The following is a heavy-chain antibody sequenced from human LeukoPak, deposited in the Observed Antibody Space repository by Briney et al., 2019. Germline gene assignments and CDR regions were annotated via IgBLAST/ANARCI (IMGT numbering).Heavy chain of an antibody. J-gene: IGHJ4*02. CDR1: GYTFTSYA. CDR3: ARVPLIVLRYFDWLSMTYYFDY. V-gene: IGHV7-4-1*02. CDR2: INTNTGNP. Sequence: ASVKVSCKASGYTFTSYAMNWVRQAPGQGLEWMGWINTNTGNPTYAQGFTGRFVFSLDTSVSTAYLQISSLKAEDTAVYYCARVPLIVLRYFDWLSMTYYFDYWGQGTLVTVSS. D-gene: IGHD3-9*01.